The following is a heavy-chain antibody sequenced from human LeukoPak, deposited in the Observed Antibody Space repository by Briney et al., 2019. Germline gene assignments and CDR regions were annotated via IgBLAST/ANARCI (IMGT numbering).Heavy chain of an antibody. V-gene: IGHV4-38-2*02. CDR2: IYYSGST. J-gene: IGHJ4*02. CDR1: VYSISSGYY. Sequence: SETLSLTCTVSVYSISSGYYWGWIRQPPGKGLEWIGRIYYSGSTYYNPSLKSRDTISVDTSENTFSLKLSSVTAADTAVYYCASLIAVADKFDYWGQGTLVTVSS. CDR3: ASLIAVADKFDY. D-gene: IGHD6-19*01.